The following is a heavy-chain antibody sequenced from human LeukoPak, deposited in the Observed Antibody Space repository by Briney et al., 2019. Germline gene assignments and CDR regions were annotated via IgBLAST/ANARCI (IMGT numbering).Heavy chain of an antibody. Sequence: SQTLSLTCTVSGGSISSFYWSWIRQPPGKGLEWIGYIYYSGSNNYNPSLKSRVTISVDTSKIQFSLKLSSVTAADTAAYYCARHGTSGTNLNWFDPWGQGTLLTVSS. CDR2: IYYSGSN. CDR1: GGSISSFY. CDR3: ARHGTSGTNLNWFDP. J-gene: IGHJ5*02. V-gene: IGHV4-59*01. D-gene: IGHD1-1*01.